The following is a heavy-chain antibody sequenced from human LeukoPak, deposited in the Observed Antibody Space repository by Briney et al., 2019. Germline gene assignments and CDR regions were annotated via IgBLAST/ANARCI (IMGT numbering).Heavy chain of an antibody. D-gene: IGHD5-24*01. CDR1: GFSISNAW. CDR3: TRRDGSNSFV. Sequence: PGGSLRLSCTASGFSISNAWMNWVRQGPGKELEWVGRIGSKTDGGTTDYAAPVKGRFTISRDDSKTTLYLQMNSLKTEDTAIYYCTRRDGSNSFVWGQGTTVTVSS. J-gene: IGHJ6*02. CDR2: IGSKTDGGTT. V-gene: IGHV3-15*07.